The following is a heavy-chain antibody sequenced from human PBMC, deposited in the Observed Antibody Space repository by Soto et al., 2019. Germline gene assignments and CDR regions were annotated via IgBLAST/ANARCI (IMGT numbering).Heavy chain of an antibody. Sequence: SETLSLTCTVSGGSISSYYWSWIRQPPGKGLEWIGYIYYSGSTNYNPSLKSRVTISVDTSKNQFSLKLSSVTAADTAVYYCARVRGGKGKYFDLWGRGTLVTVSS. CDR2: IYYSGST. J-gene: IGHJ2*01. CDR1: GGSISSYY. CDR3: ARVRGGKGKYFDL. D-gene: IGHD3-16*01. V-gene: IGHV4-59*01.